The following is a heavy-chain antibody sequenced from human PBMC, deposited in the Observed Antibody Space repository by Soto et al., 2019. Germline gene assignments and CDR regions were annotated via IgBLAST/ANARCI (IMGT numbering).Heavy chain of an antibody. D-gene: IGHD6-6*01. Sequence: SETLSLTWPVSGSSSNTHYWSLLRPSPGKGLEWIGQVFYSGSTNYNPSLKSRVTISIDTSTKQFSLRAEDTALYYCTRTLFIAARGVEPFDYWGQGALVTFSS. J-gene: IGHJ4*02. CDR1: GSSSNTHY. CDR3: TRTLFIAARGVEPFDY. CDR2: VFYSGST. V-gene: IGHV4-59*11.